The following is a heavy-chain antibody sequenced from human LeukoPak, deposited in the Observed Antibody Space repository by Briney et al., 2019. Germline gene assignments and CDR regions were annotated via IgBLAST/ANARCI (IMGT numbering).Heavy chain of an antibody. CDR2: IYYSGST. V-gene: IGHV4-61*01. CDR1: GGSVSNSLYY. D-gene: IGHD3-3*01. J-gene: IGHJ5*02. CDR3: ARAYDFLDP. Sequence: SETLSLTCTVSGGSVSNSLYYWSWIRQPPGKGLEWIGYIYYSGSTNYNPSLKSRVTISVDTSKNQFSLKLSSVTAADTAVYYCARAYDFLDPWGQGTLVTVSS.